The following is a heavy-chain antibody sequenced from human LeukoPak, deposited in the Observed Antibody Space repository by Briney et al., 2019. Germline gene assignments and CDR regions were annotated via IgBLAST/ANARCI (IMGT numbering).Heavy chain of an antibody. D-gene: IGHD6-13*01. CDR3: ASSSISAAPFDP. J-gene: IGHJ5*02. Sequence: PGGSLRLSCAASGFTFSTSWMHWVRQAPGKGLVWVSRTNGDGSTTGYADSVKGRFTISRDNTKNTLYLHMNSLRAEDTAVYYCASSSISAAPFDPWGQGTLVTVSS. V-gene: IGHV3-74*01. CDR1: GFTFSTSW. CDR2: TNGDGSTT.